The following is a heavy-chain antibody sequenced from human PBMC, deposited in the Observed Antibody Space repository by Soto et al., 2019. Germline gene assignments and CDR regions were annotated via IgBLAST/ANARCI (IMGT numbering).Heavy chain of an antibody. D-gene: IGHD3-3*01. CDR1: GGSISSGDYY. CDR3: ARDQGDFWSGYPLYYFDY. Sequence: PSETLSLTCTVSGGSISSGDYYWSWIRQPPGKGLEWIGYIYYSGSTYYNPSLKSRVTISVDTSKNQFSLKLSSVTAADTAVYYCARDQGDFWSGYPLYYFDYWGQGTLVTVSS. CDR2: IYYSGST. J-gene: IGHJ4*02. V-gene: IGHV4-30-4*01.